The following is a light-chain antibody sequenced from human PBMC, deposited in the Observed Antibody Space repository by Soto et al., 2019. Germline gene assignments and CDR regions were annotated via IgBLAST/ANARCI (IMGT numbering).Light chain of an antibody. J-gene: IGLJ2*01. CDR2: DVN. CDR1: SSDIGGYNY. V-gene: IGLV2-14*01. CDR3: SPYAGTNTLVL. Sequence: QSALTQPASVSGSPGQSITISCTGTSSDIGGYNYVSWFQQHPGKAPKLIIYDVNNRPSGVSNRFSGSKSGTTASLAISGLQAEDEAEYFCSPYAGTNTLVLFGGGTKLTVL.